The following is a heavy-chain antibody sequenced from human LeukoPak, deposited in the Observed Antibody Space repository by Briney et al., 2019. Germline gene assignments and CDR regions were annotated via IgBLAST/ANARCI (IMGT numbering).Heavy chain of an antibody. CDR1: GYTFTGYY. V-gene: IGHV1-2*02. J-gene: IGHJ4*02. D-gene: IGHD6-13*01. CDR2: INPNSGGT. Sequence: ASVKVSCKASGYTFTGYYMHWVRQAPGQGLEWMGWINPNSGGTNYAQKFQGRVTMTRDTSISTAYMELSRLRSDDTAVYSCALGGYSSSWYIDYWGQGTLVTVSS. CDR3: ALGGYSSSWYIDY.